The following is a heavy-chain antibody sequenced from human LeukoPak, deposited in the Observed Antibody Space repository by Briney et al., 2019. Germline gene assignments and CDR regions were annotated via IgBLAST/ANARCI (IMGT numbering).Heavy chain of an antibody. CDR1: GGSFSGYY. D-gene: IGHD5-18*01. CDR2: FYYSGST. J-gene: IGHJ4*02. CDR3: ARHIRQSSEYTAMVF. Sequence: SGTLSLTCAVYGGSFSGYYWSWIRQPPGKGLEWIGSFYYSGSTYSNPSLKSRVTISVDTSKNQFSLKLSSVTAADTAVYYCARHIRQSSEYTAMVFGGQGTLVTVSS. V-gene: IGHV4-34*01.